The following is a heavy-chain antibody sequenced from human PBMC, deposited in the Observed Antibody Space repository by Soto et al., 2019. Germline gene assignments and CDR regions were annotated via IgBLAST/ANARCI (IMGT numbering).Heavy chain of an antibody. Sequence: GGSLRLSCAASGFTFSSYGMHWVRQAPGKGLEWVAVIWYDGSNKYYADSVKGRFTISRDNSKNTLYLQMNSLRAEDTAVYYCARDYDFGDYVGDFDYWGQGTLVTVSS. CDR2: IWYDGSNK. CDR1: GFTFSSYG. D-gene: IGHD4-17*01. J-gene: IGHJ4*02. V-gene: IGHV3-33*01. CDR3: ARDYDFGDYVGDFDY.